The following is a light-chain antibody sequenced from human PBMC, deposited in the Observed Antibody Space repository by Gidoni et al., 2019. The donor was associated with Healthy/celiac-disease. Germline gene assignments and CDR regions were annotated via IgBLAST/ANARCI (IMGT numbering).Light chain of an antibody. CDR2: GAS. CDR1: QSVSSSY. Sequence: EIVLTQSPGTLSLSPGERATLSYRASQSVSSSYLAWYQQKHGQAPRLLTYGASSRATGIPDRFSGSGSGTDFTLTISRLEPEDFAVYYCQQYGSSPYTFGQGTKLEIK. J-gene: IGKJ2*01. CDR3: QQYGSSPYT. V-gene: IGKV3-20*01.